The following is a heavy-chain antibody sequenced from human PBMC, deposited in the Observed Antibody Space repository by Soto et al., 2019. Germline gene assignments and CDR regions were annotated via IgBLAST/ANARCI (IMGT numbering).Heavy chain of an antibody. Sequence: PSETLSLTCDVSGYSISSGYYWGWIRQPPGKGLEWIGGVYHSGRSQYDPSLKTRVTISVDTSENQFSLKLTSVTAADTAVYYCGIISTHQYHYCCYYSPTYYIDSWSQGSLVTVSS. CDR1: GYSISSGYY. CDR3: GIISTHQYHYCCYYSPTYYIDS. CDR2: VYHSGRS. J-gene: IGHJ4*02. V-gene: IGHV4-38-2*01. D-gene: IGHD3-10*01.